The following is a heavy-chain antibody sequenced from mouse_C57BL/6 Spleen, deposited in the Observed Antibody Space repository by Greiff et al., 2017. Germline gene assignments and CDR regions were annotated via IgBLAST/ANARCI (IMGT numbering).Heavy chain of an antibody. J-gene: IGHJ2*01. V-gene: IGHV1-69*01. CDR3: ASEERGSSYDDFDY. D-gene: IGHD1-1*01. CDR1: GYTFTSYW. CDR2: IDPSDSYT. Sequence: QVQLQQPGAELVMPGASVKLSCKASGYTFTSYWMHWVKQRPGQGLEWIGEIDPSDSYTNYNQKFKGKYTVTVDKSSSTAYMQLSSLTSEDSAVYYCASEERGSSYDDFDYWGQGTTLTVSS.